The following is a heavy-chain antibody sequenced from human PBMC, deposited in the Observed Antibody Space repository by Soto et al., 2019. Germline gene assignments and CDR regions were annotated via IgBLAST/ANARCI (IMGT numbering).Heavy chain of an antibody. V-gene: IGHV3-23*01. Sequence: GGSLRLSCAASGFTFSSYAMSWVRQAPGKGLEWVSAISGSGGSTYYADSVKGRFTISRDNSKNTLYLQMNSLRAEDTAVYYCAKDAGIAAAGLGNAFDIRGQGTMVTVSS. D-gene: IGHD6-13*01. CDR2: ISGSGGST. CDR1: GFTFSSYA. CDR3: AKDAGIAAAGLGNAFDI. J-gene: IGHJ3*02.